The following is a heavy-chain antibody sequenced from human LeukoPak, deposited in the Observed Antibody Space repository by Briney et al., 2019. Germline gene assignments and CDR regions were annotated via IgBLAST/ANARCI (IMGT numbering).Heavy chain of an antibody. CDR1: GYSISSGYY. CDR2: IYHSGST. J-gene: IGHJ2*01. D-gene: IGHD4-17*01. CDR3: ARNYGDSWYFDL. V-gene: IGHV4-38-2*02. Sequence: PSETLSLTCTVSGYSISSGYYWGWIRQPPGKGLKWIGSIYHSGSTYYNPSLKSRVTISVDTSKNQFSLRLSSVTAADTAVYYCARNYGDSWYFDLWGRGTLVTVSS.